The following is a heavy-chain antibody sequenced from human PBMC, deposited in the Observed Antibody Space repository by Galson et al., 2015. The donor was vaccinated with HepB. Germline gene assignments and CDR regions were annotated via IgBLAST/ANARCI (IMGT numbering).Heavy chain of an antibody. J-gene: IGHJ6*02. Sequence: SLRLSCAASGFTFSSYGMHWVRQAPGKGLEWVAVISYDGSNKYYADSVKGRFTISRDNSKNTLYLQMNSLRAEDTAVYYCAKDRYFDWLGLGGMDVWGQGTTVTVSS. CDR3: AKDRYFDWLGLGGMDV. CDR2: ISYDGSNK. D-gene: IGHD3-9*01. V-gene: IGHV3-30*18. CDR1: GFTFSSYG.